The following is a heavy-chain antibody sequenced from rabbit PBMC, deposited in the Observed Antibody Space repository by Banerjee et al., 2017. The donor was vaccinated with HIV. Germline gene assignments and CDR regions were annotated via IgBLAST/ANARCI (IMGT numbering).Heavy chain of an antibody. CDR1: GFDFSSYW. CDR2: IYAGKGST. V-gene: IGHV1S7*01. D-gene: IGHD4-1*01. CDR3: ARDLAGPDYDL. J-gene: IGHJ4*01. Sequence: QSLEESGGGLVQPEGSLTLTCKASGFDFSSYWMCWVRQAPGKGLEWIGIIYAGKGSTDYASWVNGRFTISSDNAQNTVDLQMNSLTAADTATYFCARDLAGPDYDLWGPGTLVTVS.